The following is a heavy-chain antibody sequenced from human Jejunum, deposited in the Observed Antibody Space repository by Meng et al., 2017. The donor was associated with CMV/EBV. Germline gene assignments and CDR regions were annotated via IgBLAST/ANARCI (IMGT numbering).Heavy chain of an antibody. Sequence: GFTFSNYWLHWVRQTPGKGLVWVSRINSDGSRTSYADSVKGRFTISRDNAKNTLYLQMNGLRAEDTAVYYCARSAAYYYDSSGYLRYWGQGTLVTVSS. CDR2: INSDGSRT. CDR3: ARSAAYYYDSSGYLRY. D-gene: IGHD3-22*01. J-gene: IGHJ4*02. CDR1: GFTFSNYW. V-gene: IGHV3-74*01.